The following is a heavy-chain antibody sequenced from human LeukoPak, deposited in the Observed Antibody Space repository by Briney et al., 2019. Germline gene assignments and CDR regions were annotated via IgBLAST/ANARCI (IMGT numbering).Heavy chain of an antibody. D-gene: IGHD2-8*02. CDR1: GFNLSGYW. CDR3: TRVQAGRSGLMDV. V-gene: IGHV3-74*03. Sequence: GGSLRLSCAASGFNLSGYWMHWVRHAPGKGLVWVSRISHEGSGTTYADSVKGRFTISRDNAKNTLYLQMNSLRYEDAAVYHCTRVQAGRSGLMDVWGRGTTVTVSS. J-gene: IGHJ6*02. CDR2: ISHEGSGT.